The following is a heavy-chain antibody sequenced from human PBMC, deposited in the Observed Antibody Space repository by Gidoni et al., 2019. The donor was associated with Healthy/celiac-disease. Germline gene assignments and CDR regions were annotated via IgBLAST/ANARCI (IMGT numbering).Heavy chain of an antibody. CDR1: GASFTGYS. CDR3: AGGSHRGVCTGGNCYEYYFDF. Sequence: QVQLQQRGAGRLKPSETLSLTCAVYGASFTGYSWSWIRQPPGKGLEWIGEINHSGSTHYNPCLKSRVTMSVDMSKNQYSLKLTSVTAADTAVYFCAGGSHRGVCTGGNCYEYYFDFCGPGTLVTVSS. V-gene: IGHV4-34*01. CDR2: INHSGST. D-gene: IGHD2-15*01. J-gene: IGHJ4*02.